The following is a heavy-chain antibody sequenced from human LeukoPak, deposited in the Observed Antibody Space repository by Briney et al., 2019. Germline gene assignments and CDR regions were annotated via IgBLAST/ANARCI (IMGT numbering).Heavy chain of an antibody. CDR1: GYTFTNYA. CDR3: ARGGVLLWFGEHDY. J-gene: IGHJ4*02. Sequence: GASVKVSCKASGYTFTNYALHWVRQAPGQRLEWMGWINTGNGNTKYSQKFQGRVTITRGTSASTAYMELSSLRSEDTAVYYCARGGVLLWFGEHDYWGQGTLVTVSS. V-gene: IGHV1-3*04. CDR2: INTGNGNT. D-gene: IGHD3-10*01.